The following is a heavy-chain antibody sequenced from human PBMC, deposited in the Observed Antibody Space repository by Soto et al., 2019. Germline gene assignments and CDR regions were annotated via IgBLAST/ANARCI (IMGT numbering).Heavy chain of an antibody. D-gene: IGHD5-12*01. J-gene: IGHJ6*02. CDR1: GFTFTSSA. CDR3: AADHLPSIVATKAFYAPPGNYYYYGMDV. Sequence: GASVKVSCKASGFTFTSSAVQWVRQARGQRLEWIGWIVVGSGNTNYAQKFQERVTITRDMSTSTAYMELSSLRSEDTAVYYCAADHLPSIVATKAFYAPPGNYYYYGMDVWGQGTTVTVSS. CDR2: IVVGSGNT. V-gene: IGHV1-58*01.